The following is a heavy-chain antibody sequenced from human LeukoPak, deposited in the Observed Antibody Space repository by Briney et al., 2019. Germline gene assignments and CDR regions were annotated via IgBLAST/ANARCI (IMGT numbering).Heavy chain of an antibody. D-gene: IGHD3-10*01. CDR1: GFTFSSYS. Sequence: GGSLRLSCAASGFTFSSYSMNWVRQAPGKGLEWVSYISSSSSTIYYADSVKGRFTISRDNAKNSLYLQMNSLRAEDTAVYYCARSTLRGVSGWFDPWGQGTLVTVSS. V-gene: IGHV3-48*04. CDR3: ARSTLRGVSGWFDP. J-gene: IGHJ5*02. CDR2: ISSSSSTI.